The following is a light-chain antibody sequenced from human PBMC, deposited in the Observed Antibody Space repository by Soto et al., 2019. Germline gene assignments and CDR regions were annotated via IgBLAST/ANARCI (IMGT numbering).Light chain of an antibody. CDR1: QSVTSD. V-gene: IGKV3-15*01. J-gene: IGKJ1*01. Sequence: EILVTQSPATLSVSPGERVTLSCRASQSVTSDLAWYQQKPGQAPRLLIYGASTRDTGIPARFSGSGSGTESTLTISSLQSEDFAIYNSQHYRTFGQGTRVEIK. CDR3: QHYRT. CDR2: GAS.